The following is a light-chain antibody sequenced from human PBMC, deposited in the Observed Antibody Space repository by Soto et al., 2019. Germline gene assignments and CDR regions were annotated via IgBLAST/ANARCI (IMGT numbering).Light chain of an antibody. CDR1: SSNIGSNS. J-gene: IGLJ2*01. CDR2: SNS. CDR3: AAWDDSLSGVV. Sequence: QSGLTQPPSASGTPGQRVTISCSGSSSNIGSNSVHWYQQLPGTAPKLLIYSNSQRPSGVPERISGSKSGTSASLAISGLRSEDEADYYCAAWDDSLSGVVFGGGTKLTVL. V-gene: IGLV1-47*01.